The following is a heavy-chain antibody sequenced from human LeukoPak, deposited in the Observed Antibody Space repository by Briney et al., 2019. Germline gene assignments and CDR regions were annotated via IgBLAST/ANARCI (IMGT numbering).Heavy chain of an antibody. CDR1: GYSISSGYY. V-gene: IGHV4-38-2*01. CDR3: ARHGTAMVGYYYYYMDV. J-gene: IGHJ6*03. D-gene: IGHD5-18*01. Sequence: SETLSLTCAVSGYSISSGYYWGWIRPPPGKGLEWIGSIYHSGSTYYNPSLKSRVTISVDTSKNQFSLKLSSVTAADTAVYYCARHGTAMVGYYYYYMDVWGKGTTVTVSS. CDR2: IYHSGST.